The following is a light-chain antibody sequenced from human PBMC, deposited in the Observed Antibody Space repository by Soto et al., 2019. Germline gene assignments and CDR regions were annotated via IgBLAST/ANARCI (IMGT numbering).Light chain of an antibody. CDR2: DNN. J-gene: IGLJ2*01. Sequence: QFVWTQPTSVSAAPGQKVTISCSGSSSDTGKNYVSWYQHLPGTAPKLLIYDNNKRPSGIPDRFSGSRSGTSATLGITGLQTGDEADYYCGTWDSSLSAVIFGGGTQLTVL. V-gene: IGLV1-51*01. CDR3: GTWDSSLSAVI. CDR1: SSDTGKNY.